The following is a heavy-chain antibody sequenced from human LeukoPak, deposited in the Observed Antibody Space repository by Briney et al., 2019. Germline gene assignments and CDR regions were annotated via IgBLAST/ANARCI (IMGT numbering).Heavy chain of an antibody. J-gene: IGHJ4*02. Sequence: PSETLSLTCTVSGGSISSYYWSWIRQPAGKGLEWIGRIYTSGSTNYNPSLKSRVTMSVDTSMNQFSLKLSSVTAADTAVYYCARERIAMVRGVGYFDYWGQGTLVTVSS. CDR1: GGSISSYY. D-gene: IGHD3-10*01. CDR3: ARERIAMVRGVGYFDY. CDR2: IYTSGST. V-gene: IGHV4-4*07.